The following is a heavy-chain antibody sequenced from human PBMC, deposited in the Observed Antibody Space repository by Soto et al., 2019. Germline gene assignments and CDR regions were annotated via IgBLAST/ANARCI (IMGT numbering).Heavy chain of an antibody. V-gene: IGHV4-59*01. CDR3: ARVYSVSPFNNWFAP. CDR2: IYYSGST. D-gene: IGHD3-10*01. CDR1: GGSISSYY. Sequence: SETLSLTCTVSGGSISSYYWSWIRQPPGKGLEWIGYIYYSGSTNYNPSLKSRVTISVDTSKNQFSLKLSSVTAADTAVYYCARVYSVSPFNNWFAPWGQGTLVTVSS. J-gene: IGHJ5*02.